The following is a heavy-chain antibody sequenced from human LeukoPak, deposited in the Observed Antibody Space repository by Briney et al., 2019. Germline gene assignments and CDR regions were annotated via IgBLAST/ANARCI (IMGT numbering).Heavy chain of an antibody. D-gene: IGHD1-26*01. J-gene: IGHJ4*02. V-gene: IGHV3-15*05. CDR2: IKSKTDGGTT. Sequence: KPGGSLRLSCAASGFTFSNAWMSWVRQAPGKGLEWVGRIKSKTDGGTTDYAAPVKGRFTISRDDSKNTLYLQMNSLRAEDMALYYCAKAPQPGIVGAINFDYWGQGTLVTVSS. CDR1: GFTFSNAW. CDR3: AKAPQPGIVGAINFDY.